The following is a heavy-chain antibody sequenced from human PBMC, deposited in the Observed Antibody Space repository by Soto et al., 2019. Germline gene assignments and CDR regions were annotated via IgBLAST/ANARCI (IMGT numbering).Heavy chain of an antibody. CDR2: MNSNSGNT. Sequence: ASVKVSCKASGYTFTSYDINWVRQATGQGLEWMGWMNSNSGNTGYAQKFQGRVTMTRNTSISTAYMELSSLRSEDTAVYYCARGPGPRSWLRFLDAFDNWGQGTMVTFSS. CDR1: GYTFTSYD. V-gene: IGHV1-8*01. J-gene: IGHJ3*02. CDR3: ARGPGPRSWLRFLDAFDN. D-gene: IGHD5-12*01.